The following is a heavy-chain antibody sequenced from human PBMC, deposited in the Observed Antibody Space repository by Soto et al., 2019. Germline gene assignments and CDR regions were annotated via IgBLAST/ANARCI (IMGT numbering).Heavy chain of an antibody. CDR3: AAGYSSGWYGNYYYYGMDV. Sequence: QVQLQESGPGLVKPSETLSLTCTVSGGSISSYYWSWIRQPAGKGLVWIGRIYTSGSTNYNPSLKSRVTMSVDTSKNQLSLKLSSVTAADTAVYYCAAGYSSGWYGNYYYYGMDVWGQGTTVTVSS. J-gene: IGHJ6*02. CDR2: IYTSGST. V-gene: IGHV4-4*07. CDR1: GGSISSYY. D-gene: IGHD6-19*01.